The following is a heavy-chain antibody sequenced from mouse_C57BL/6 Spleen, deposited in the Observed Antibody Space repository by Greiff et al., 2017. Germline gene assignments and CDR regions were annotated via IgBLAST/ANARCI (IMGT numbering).Heavy chain of an antibody. Sequence: EVKLMESGGGLVQPGGSMKLSCAASGFTFSDAWMDWVRQSPEKGLEWVAEIRNKANNHATYYAESVKGRFTISRDDSKSSVYLQMNSLRAEDTGIYYCTKLLRRIYAMDYWGQGTSVTVSS. D-gene: IGHD1-1*01. CDR3: TKLLRRIYAMDY. CDR2: IRNKANNHAT. CDR1: GFTFSDAW. J-gene: IGHJ4*01. V-gene: IGHV6-6*01.